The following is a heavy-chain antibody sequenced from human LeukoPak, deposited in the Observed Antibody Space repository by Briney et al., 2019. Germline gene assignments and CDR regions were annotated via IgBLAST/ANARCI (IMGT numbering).Heavy chain of an antibody. Sequence: GGSLRLSCAASGFTFSSYEMNWVRQAPGKGLEWVAVISDDGSKKDYADSVKGRFTISRDNSKYTLYVQMNSLRDEDTAVYYCVLGHYGGLFDNWGQGTLVTVSS. V-gene: IGHV3-30-3*01. D-gene: IGHD4-23*01. CDR3: VLGHYGGLFDN. J-gene: IGHJ4*02. CDR1: GFTFSSYE. CDR2: ISDDGSKK.